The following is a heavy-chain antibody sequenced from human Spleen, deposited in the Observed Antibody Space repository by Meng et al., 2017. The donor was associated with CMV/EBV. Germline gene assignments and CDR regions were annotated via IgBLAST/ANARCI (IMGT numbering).Heavy chain of an antibody. J-gene: IGHJ3*02. V-gene: IGHV3-23*01. CDR2: ITGSGGST. CDR1: GFSFSNYA. Sequence: GESLKISCAASGFSFSNYAMSWVRQAPGKGLKWVSTITGSGGSTSYADSVEGRFTISIDNSEKMVHLQMNSLRGEDTAVYYCAKEVFRGAFSAFDIWGQGTMVTVSS. D-gene: IGHD3-10*01. CDR3: AKEVFRGAFSAFDI.